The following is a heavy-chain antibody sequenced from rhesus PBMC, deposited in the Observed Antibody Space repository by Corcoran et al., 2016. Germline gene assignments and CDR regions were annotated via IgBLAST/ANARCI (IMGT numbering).Heavy chain of an antibody. D-gene: IGHD4-35*01. Sequence: QLQLQESGPGLVKPSETLSLSCAVAGGLINNRYWGWIRRAPGEGLEWIGYIYGSGSSTKYNPSLESRVTLSVDTSKNQLSLRLSSVTAADTALYYCAKEEDYGNRGHRFDVWGPGVLITVSS. J-gene: IGHJ5-1*01. V-gene: IGHV4-169*01. CDR3: AKEEDYGNRGHRFDV. CDR1: GGLINNRY. CDR2: IYGSGSST.